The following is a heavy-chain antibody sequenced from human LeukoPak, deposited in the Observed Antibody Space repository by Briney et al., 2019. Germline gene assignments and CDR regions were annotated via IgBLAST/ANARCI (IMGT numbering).Heavy chain of an antibody. J-gene: IGHJ1*01. Sequence: GVSLRLSCAASRFTFSDYYMSWIRHAPGKGLEWVSFISSTGTTIYYADSVKGRFTISRDNAKNSLYLQMHSLKAEDTAVYYCARDLLAVVVPSAHSEYFQHWGQGTLVTVSS. D-gene: IGHD2-2*01. V-gene: IGHV3-11*01. CDR2: ISSTGTTI. CDR3: ARDLLAVVVPSAHSEYFQH. CDR1: RFTFSDYY.